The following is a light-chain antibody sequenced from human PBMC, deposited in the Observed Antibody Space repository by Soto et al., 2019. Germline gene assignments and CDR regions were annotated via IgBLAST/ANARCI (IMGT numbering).Light chain of an antibody. CDR2: DVT. Sequence: QSALTQPASVSGSPGQSITISCTGTSSDVGGYNYVSWYQQHPGKAPKLMIYDVTNRPSGVSNRFSGSKSGNTASLTISGLQAEDEADYYCSSYPSSGTQGVIFGGGTKLTVL. V-gene: IGLV2-14*01. J-gene: IGLJ2*01. CDR1: SSDVGGYNY. CDR3: SSYPSSGTQGVI.